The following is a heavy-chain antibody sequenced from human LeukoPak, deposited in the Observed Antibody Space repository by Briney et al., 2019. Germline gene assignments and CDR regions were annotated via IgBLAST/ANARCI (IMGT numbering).Heavy chain of an antibody. CDR1: GFTFSSYA. Sequence: GGSLRLSCAASGFTFSSYAMSWVRQAPGKGLEWVSAISGSGGSTYYADSVKGRFTISRDNFKNTLYLQMNSLRAEDTAVYFCARGGGYSYGYNYWGQGTLVTVSS. V-gene: IGHV3-23*01. CDR3: ARGGGYSYGYNY. J-gene: IGHJ4*02. CDR2: ISGSGGST. D-gene: IGHD5-18*01.